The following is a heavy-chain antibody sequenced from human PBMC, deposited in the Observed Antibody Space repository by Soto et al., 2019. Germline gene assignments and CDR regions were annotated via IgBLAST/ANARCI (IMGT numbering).Heavy chain of an antibody. CDR3: AREAGGTETGRFDF. CDR1: GFTFSRFT. Sequence: PGGSLRLSCAASGFTFSRFTMNWVRQAPGKGLEWVSSITSSSRYIYYADAVKGRFTISRDNAKDSLFLQMDSLRAEDTAVYFCAREAGGTETGRFDFWGQGTLVTVSS. J-gene: IGHJ4*02. D-gene: IGHD1-1*01. CDR2: ITSSSRYI. V-gene: IGHV3-21*06.